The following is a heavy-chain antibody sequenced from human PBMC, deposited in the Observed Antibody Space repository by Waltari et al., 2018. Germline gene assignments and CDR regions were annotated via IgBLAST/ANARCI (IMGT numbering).Heavy chain of an antibody. V-gene: IGHV4-39*07. J-gene: IGHJ6*03. CDR1: GGSISSSSYY. CDR3: ARGKIAGYYYYYMDV. Sequence: QLQLQESGPGLVKPSETLSLTCTVSGGSISSSSYYWGWIRQPPGKGLGWIGSIYYSGSTYYNPSLKSRVTISVDTSKNQFSLKLSSVTAADTAVYYCARGKIAGYYYYYMDVWGKGTTVTISS. CDR2: IYYSGST.